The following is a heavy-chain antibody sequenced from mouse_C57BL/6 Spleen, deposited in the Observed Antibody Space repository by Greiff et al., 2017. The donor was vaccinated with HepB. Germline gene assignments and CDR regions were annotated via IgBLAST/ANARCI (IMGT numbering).Heavy chain of an antibody. CDR3: ARSSPIYYYGSSPSMDY. CDR1: GYTFTSYW. D-gene: IGHD1-1*01. CDR2: INPSNGGT. Sequence: QVQLQQPGTELVKPGASVKLSCKASGYTFTSYWMHWVKQRPGQGLEWIGNINPSNGGTNYNEKFKSKATLTVDKSSSTAYLQLSSLTSEDSAVYYCARSSPIYYYGSSPSMDYWGQGTSVTVSS. V-gene: IGHV1-53*01. J-gene: IGHJ4*01.